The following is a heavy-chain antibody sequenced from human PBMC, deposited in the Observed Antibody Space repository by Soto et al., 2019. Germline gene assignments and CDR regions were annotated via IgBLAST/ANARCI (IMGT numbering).Heavy chain of an antibody. V-gene: IGHV4-38-2*01. CDR3: ARGRYYFEV. CDR1: VEPMTGGYY. J-gene: IGHJ4*02. Sequence: SETLSLTCDVSVEPMTGGYYWGWIRRSPGKGLEWVGGFYYGGSTYYNPSLRSRLAVSIDTSGNQFSLRLSSVTAADAPLYHFARGRYYFEVSGQRSLVTASS. CDR2: FYYGGST.